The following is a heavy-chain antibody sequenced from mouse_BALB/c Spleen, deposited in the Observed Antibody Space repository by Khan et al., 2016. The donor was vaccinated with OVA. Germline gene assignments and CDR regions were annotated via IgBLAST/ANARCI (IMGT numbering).Heavy chain of an antibody. CDR2: IDPANGNT. J-gene: IGHJ4*01. Sequence: VQLQQSGAELVKPGASVKLSCTASGFNIKDTYMHWVKQRPEQGLEWIGRIDPANGNTKYDPKFQGKATITADTSSNTAYLQLSSLTSDDTAVEYCARDGNYFYAMDYWGQGTSVTVSS. CDR3: ARDGNYFYAMDY. V-gene: IGHV14-3*02. CDR1: GFNIKDTY. D-gene: IGHD2-1*01.